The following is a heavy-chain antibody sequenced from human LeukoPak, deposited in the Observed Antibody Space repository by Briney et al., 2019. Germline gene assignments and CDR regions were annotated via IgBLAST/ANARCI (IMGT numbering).Heavy chain of an antibody. D-gene: IGHD2-8*01. CDR2: INHSGST. V-gene: IGHV4-34*01. J-gene: IGHJ5*02. Sequence: SETLSLTCAVYGGSFSGYYWSWIRQPPGKGLEWIGEINHSGSTNYNPSLKSRVTISVDTSRNQFSLKLSSVTAADTAVYYCARARRYCTNGVCYTWGNWFDPRGQGTLVTVSS. CDR1: GGSFSGYY. CDR3: ARARRYCTNGVCYTWGNWFDP.